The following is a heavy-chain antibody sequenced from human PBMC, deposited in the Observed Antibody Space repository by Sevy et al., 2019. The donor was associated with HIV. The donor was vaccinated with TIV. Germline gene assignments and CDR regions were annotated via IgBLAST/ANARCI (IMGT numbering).Heavy chain of an antibody. Sequence: SETLSLTCTVSGGSISSSSYYWGWIRQPPGKGLEWIGSIYYSGSTYYNPSLKSRVTISVDTSKNQFSLKLSSVTAADTAVDYCASGYSSGWGVREYFDYWGQGTLVTVSS. J-gene: IGHJ4*02. CDR1: GGSISSSSYY. CDR3: ASGYSSGWGVREYFDY. CDR2: IYYSGST. V-gene: IGHV4-39*01. D-gene: IGHD6-19*01.